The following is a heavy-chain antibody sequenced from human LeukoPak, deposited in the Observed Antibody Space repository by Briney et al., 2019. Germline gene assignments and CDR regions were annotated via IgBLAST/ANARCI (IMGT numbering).Heavy chain of an antibody. Sequence: SGGSLRLSCAASGFTVSSNYMSWVRQAPGKGLEWVSVIYSGGSTYCADSVKGRFTISRDNSKNTLYLQMNSLRAEDTAVYYCARAPSGWFGELSPYYYGMDVWGQGTTVTVSS. D-gene: IGHD3-10*01. V-gene: IGHV3-66*01. CDR3: ARAPSGWFGELSPYYYGMDV. J-gene: IGHJ6*02. CDR2: IYSGGST. CDR1: GFTVSSNY.